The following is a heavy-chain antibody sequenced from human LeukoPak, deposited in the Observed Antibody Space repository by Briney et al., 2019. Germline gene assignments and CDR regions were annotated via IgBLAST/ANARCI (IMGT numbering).Heavy chain of an antibody. CDR3: ARTYYYDSSGLVPGY. CDR2: IDPSDSYT. D-gene: IGHD3-22*01. V-gene: IGHV5-10-1*01. CDR1: GYSFTSYW. J-gene: IGHJ4*02. Sequence: GESLKISCKGSGYSFTSYWISWVRQMPGKGLEWMGRIDPSDSYTNYSPSFRGHVTISADKSISTAYLQWSSLKASDTAMYYCARTYYYDSSGLVPGYWGQGTLVTVSS.